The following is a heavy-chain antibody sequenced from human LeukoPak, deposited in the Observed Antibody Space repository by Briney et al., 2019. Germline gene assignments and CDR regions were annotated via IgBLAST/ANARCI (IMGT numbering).Heavy chain of an antibody. J-gene: IGHJ4*02. D-gene: IGHD3-10*01. Sequence: GRSLRLSCAASGFSFNTYAMHWVRQAPGQGLEWLALILHDGRHKFYPSSVSGQVTISRDNSKNTGSPQMNKLRPEDTAVYYCAREIFASRSYPYFCGQRALVTVSS. V-gene: IGHV3-33*01. CDR1: GFSFNTYA. CDR2: ILHDGRHK. CDR3: AREIFASRSYPYF.